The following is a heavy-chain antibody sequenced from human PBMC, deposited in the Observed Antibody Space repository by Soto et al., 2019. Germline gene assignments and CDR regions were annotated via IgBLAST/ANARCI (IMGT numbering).Heavy chain of an antibody. D-gene: IGHD6-19*01. CDR2: ISHDGGVK. J-gene: IGHJ5*02. CDR3: AKDLYGAGWYNYFDP. V-gene: IGHV3-30*18. CDR1: GFTFSTTG. Sequence: QVHLVESGGGVVQPGRSLRLSCAASGFTFSTTGMHWVRQAPGKGLEWVAMISHDGGVKHYTDSVKGRFTISSDTSNNTVYLQMNSLRPEDTAMYHCAKDLYGAGWYNYFDPWGQGTLVTVSS.